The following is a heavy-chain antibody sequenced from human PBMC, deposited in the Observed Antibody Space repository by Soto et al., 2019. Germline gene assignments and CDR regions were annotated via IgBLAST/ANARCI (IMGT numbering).Heavy chain of an antibody. Sequence: PGGSLRLSCAASGFTVSSNYMIWVRQAPGKGLEWVSVIYSGGSTYYADSVKGRLTISRDNSKNTLWLQMNSLRAEDTAVYYCVSGRWYGSSSGRLDYWGQGTLVTVSS. CDR1: GFTVSSNY. J-gene: IGHJ4*02. CDR3: VSGRWYGSSSGRLDY. D-gene: IGHD6-6*01. V-gene: IGHV3-53*01. CDR2: IYSGGST.